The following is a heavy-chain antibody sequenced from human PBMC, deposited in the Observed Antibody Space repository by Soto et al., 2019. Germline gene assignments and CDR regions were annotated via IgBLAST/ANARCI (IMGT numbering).Heavy chain of an antibody. CDR3: AGDLGGVTDPFDY. D-gene: IGHD3-16*01. Sequence: QVQLVESGGGVVQPGRSLRLSCAASGFTFSSYGMHWVRQAPGKGLEWVAVVWYDGSDKYYGDSVKGRFTISRDNSKNTLYLQMNSLRAEDTAVYYCAGDLGGVTDPFDYWGQGTLVTVSS. CDR2: VWYDGSDK. V-gene: IGHV3-33*01. J-gene: IGHJ4*02. CDR1: GFTFSSYG.